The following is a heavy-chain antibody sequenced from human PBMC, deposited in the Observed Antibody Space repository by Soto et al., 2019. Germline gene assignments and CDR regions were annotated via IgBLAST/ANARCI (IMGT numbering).Heavy chain of an antibody. CDR1: RGSISRYY. Sequence: QVQLQESGPRLVKPSETLSLTCTVSRGSISRYYFRWIRQPPGKGLEWIGYLYYSGSSTYNPSLRSRVTISVDTPKNQISLKLNSVTAADTAVYFCVGSPGGLGWFDPWGLGILVTVSS. D-gene: IGHD6-19*01. CDR2: LYYSGSS. CDR3: VGSPGGLGWFDP. J-gene: IGHJ5*02. V-gene: IGHV4-59*08.